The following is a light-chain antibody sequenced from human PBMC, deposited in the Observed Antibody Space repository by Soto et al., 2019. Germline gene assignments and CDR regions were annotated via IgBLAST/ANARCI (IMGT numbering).Light chain of an antibody. Sequence: EIVLTQSPATLSVSPGERATLSCRASQSVSGHLDWYQQKPGQAPRLLIYDASTRATGIPARFSGSGSGAEFTLTISSLQSEDFAVYYCHQYHDWPLTFGGGTKVEIK. V-gene: IGKV3-15*01. CDR3: HQYHDWPLT. CDR2: DAS. J-gene: IGKJ4*01. CDR1: QSVSGH.